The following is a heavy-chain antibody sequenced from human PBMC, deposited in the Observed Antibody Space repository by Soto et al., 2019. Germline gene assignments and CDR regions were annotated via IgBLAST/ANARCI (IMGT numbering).Heavy chain of an antibody. CDR2: ISAYNGKT. CDR1: GYTFTSYG. Sequence: QVQLVQSGGEVKKPGASVKLSCTASGYTFTSYGISWVRQAPGQGLEWMGWISAYNGKTNYAQNVQGRVTMTTDTSTRTAYMDLRSLRSDDTAVYYCARGGDVNYYHGMAVWGQGTTVTVSS. V-gene: IGHV1-18*01. CDR3: ARGGDVNYYHGMAV. D-gene: IGHD5-12*01. J-gene: IGHJ6*02.